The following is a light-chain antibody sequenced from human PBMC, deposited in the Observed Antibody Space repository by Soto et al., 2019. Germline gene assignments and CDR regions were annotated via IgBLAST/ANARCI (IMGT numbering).Light chain of an antibody. V-gene: IGLV1-44*01. J-gene: IGLJ1*01. CDR2: SNN. Sequence: QSVLTQPPSASGTPGQRVTISCSGSGSNIGSNTVDWYQQLPGTAPKLLIYSNNQRPSGVPDRFSGSKSGTSVSLAISGLQSEDEADYYGAAWDDSLNGRLFGTGTKVTVL. CDR3: AAWDDSLNGRL. CDR1: GSNIGSNT.